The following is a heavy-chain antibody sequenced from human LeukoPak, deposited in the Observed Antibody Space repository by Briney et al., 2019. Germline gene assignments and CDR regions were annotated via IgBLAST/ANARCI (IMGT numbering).Heavy chain of an antibody. Sequence: GRSLRLSCAASGFTFSSYAMHWVRQAPGKGLEWVAVISYDGSNKYYADSVKGRFTISRDNSKNTLYLQMNSLRAEDTAVYYCAKESDSSGAASIDYWGQGTLVTVSS. CDR1: GFTFSSYA. CDR3: AKESDSSGAASIDY. V-gene: IGHV3-30-3*01. D-gene: IGHD6-19*01. CDR2: ISYDGSNK. J-gene: IGHJ4*02.